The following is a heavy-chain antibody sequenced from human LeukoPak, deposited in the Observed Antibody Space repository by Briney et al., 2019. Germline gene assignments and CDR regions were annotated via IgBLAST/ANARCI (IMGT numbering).Heavy chain of an antibody. J-gene: IGHJ4*02. CDR3: ARVTDYGNYGVGY. CDR2: INTNTGHP. CDR1: GYTFTNYA. V-gene: IGHV7-4-1*02. D-gene: IGHD4-11*01. Sequence: GASVKVSCKASGYTFTNYALNWVRQAPGQGLEWMGWINTNTGHPTYAQGFTGRFVFSLDTSVSTAFLQISSLKAEDTAVYYCARVTDYGNYGVGYWGQGTLVTVSS.